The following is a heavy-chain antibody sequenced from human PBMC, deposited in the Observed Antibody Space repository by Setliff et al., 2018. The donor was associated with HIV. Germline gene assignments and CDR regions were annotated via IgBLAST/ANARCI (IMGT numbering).Heavy chain of an antibody. CDR1: GGSFSGYY. Sequence: TLSLTCAVYGGSFSGYYWSWIRQPPGKGLEWIGEINHSGSTNYNPSLKSRVTISVDTSKNQFSLKLSSVTAADTAVYYCARGTSQEDFDYWGPETLLVTVSS. V-gene: IGHV4-34*01. CDR2: INHSGST. D-gene: IGHD2-2*01. CDR3: ARGTSQEDFDY. J-gene: IGHJ4*03.